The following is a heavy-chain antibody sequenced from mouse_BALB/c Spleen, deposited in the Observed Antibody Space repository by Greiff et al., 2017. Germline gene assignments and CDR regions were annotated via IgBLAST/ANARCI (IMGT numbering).Heavy chain of an antibody. CDR1: GYAFTNYL. J-gene: IGHJ3*01. CDR2: INPGSGGT. Sequence: VQLQQSGAELVRPGTSVKVSCKASGYAFTNYLIEWVKQRPGQGLEWIGVINPGSGGTNYNEKFKGKTTLTADKSSSTAYMPLSSLTSDDSSVYFCARKQYGNYGGFAYWGQGTLVTVSA. V-gene: IGHV1-54*01. CDR3: ARKQYGNYGGFAY. D-gene: IGHD2-10*02.